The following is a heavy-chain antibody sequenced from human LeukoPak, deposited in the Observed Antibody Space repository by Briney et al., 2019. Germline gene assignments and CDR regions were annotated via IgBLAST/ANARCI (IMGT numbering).Heavy chain of an antibody. CDR1: GGSFSGYY. CDR3: ARGGGYCSSTSCHGWVWFDP. D-gene: IGHD2-2*01. CDR2: INHSGST. V-gene: IGHV4-34*01. Sequence: PSETLSLTCAVYGGSFSGYYWSWIRQPPGKGLGWIGEINHSGSTNYNPSLKSRVTISVDTSKNQFSLKLSSVTAADTAVYYCARGGGYCSSTSCHGWVWFDPWGQGTLVTVSS. J-gene: IGHJ5*02.